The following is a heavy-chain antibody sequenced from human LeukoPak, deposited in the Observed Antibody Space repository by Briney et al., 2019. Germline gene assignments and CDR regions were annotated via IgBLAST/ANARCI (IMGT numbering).Heavy chain of an antibody. CDR2: IKSKTDGGTT. CDR3: TTRRVYSSSWYVIDY. Sequence: GGSLRLSCAASGFTFSNAWMSWVRQAPGKGLEWVGRIKSKTDGGTTDYAAPVKGRFTISRDDSKNTLYLQMNSLKTEDTAVYYCTTRRVYSSSWYVIDYWGQATLVTVSS. D-gene: IGHD6-13*01. CDR1: GFTFSNAW. V-gene: IGHV3-15*01. J-gene: IGHJ4*02.